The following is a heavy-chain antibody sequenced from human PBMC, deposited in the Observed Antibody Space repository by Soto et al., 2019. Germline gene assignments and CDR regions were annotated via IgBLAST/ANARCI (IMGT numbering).Heavy chain of an antibody. D-gene: IGHD3-22*01. CDR1: GYTFTSYG. CDR3: ARVEYYYDSSGYLDY. Sequence: ASVKVSCKASGYTFTSYGISWVRQAPGQGLEWMGWISAYNGNTNYAQKLQGRVTRTTDTSTSTAYMELRSLRSDDTAVYYCARVEYYYDSSGYLDYWGQGTLVTVSS. CDR2: ISAYNGNT. J-gene: IGHJ4*02. V-gene: IGHV1-18*01.